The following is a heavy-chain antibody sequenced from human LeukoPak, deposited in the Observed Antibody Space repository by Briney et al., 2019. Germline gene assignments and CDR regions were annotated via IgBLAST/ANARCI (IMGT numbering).Heavy chain of an antibody. D-gene: IGHD3-22*01. J-gene: IGHJ6*03. Sequence: SETLSLTCTVSGDSMGNYYWNWLRQPAGKGLEWIGRIRSDGTTYANPSLESAVTMSVDTSNNHISLRLSSATAADTAVYYCARSTGFYTTYYMDVWGKGTTVTVPS. CDR1: GDSMGNYY. CDR3: ARSTGFYTTYYMDV. CDR2: IRSDGTT. V-gene: IGHV4-4*07.